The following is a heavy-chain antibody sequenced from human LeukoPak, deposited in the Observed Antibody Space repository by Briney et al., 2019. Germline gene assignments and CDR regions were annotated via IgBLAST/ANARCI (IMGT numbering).Heavy chain of an antibody. D-gene: IGHD6-13*01. CDR3: ARWYSSSWLNAFDI. Sequence: GGSLRLSCAASGFTFSSYAMHWVRQAPGKGLEWVAVISYDGSNKYYADSVKGRFTISRDNSKNTLYLQMNSLRAEDTTVYYCARWYSSSWLNAFDIWGQGTMVTVSS. CDR1: GFTFSSYA. J-gene: IGHJ3*02. V-gene: IGHV3-30-3*01. CDR2: ISYDGSNK.